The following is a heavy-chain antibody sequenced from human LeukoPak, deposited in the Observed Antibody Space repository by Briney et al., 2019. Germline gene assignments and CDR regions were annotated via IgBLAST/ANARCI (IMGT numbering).Heavy chain of an antibody. D-gene: IGHD2-21*02. V-gene: IGHV3-23*01. CDR1: GFTFSNYA. CDR2: IDGPTYRT. CDR3: ARKLGGVQCGGDCFFDH. Sequence: QAGGSLRLSCAASGFTFSNYAMSWVRQAPGKGLEWVSTIDGPTYRTHYADSVMGRFTISRDNSKNTLYLQMNSLRAEDTAVYYCARKLGGVQCGGDCFFDHWGQGTLVGVSS. J-gene: IGHJ4*02.